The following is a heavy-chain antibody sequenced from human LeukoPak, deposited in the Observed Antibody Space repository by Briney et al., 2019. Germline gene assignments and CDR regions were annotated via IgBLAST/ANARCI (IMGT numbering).Heavy chain of an antibody. CDR2: IGIAGDA. CDR1: GFTFSNYD. V-gene: IGHV3-13*01. D-gene: IGHD7-27*01. J-gene: IGHJ3*02. CDR3: ARANWGFGLLFDM. Sequence: GGSLRLSCAASGFTFSNYDMHWVRQVTGKGLEWVSTIGIAGDAYYPGSVKGRFTISRENAKNSLYLQMNSLRPGDTAMYYCARANWGFGLLFDMWGQGTMVIVSS.